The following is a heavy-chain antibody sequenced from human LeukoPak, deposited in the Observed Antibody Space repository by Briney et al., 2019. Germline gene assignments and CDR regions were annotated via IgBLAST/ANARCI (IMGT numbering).Heavy chain of an antibody. CDR3: AREPCSGGSCYHYFDY. Sequence: PGGSLRLSCAASGLTFSSYWMSWVRQAPGKGLEWVANIKQDGSEKYYVDSVKGRFTISRDNAKNSLYLQMNSLRAEDTAVYYCAREPCSGGSCYHYFDYWGQGTLVTVSS. V-gene: IGHV3-7*01. J-gene: IGHJ4*02. CDR2: IKQDGSEK. D-gene: IGHD2-15*01. CDR1: GLTFSSYW.